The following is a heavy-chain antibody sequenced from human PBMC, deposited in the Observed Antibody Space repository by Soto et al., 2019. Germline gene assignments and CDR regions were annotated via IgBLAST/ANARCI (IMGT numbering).Heavy chain of an antibody. D-gene: IGHD2-15*01. V-gene: IGHV1-18*01. Sequence: ASVKVSCKASGYTFTSYAITWVRQAPGQGLAWMGWIRAYNGNTNYAQRFQGRVTMSTETSTNTAYMELRSLRPDDTGFYYCARGKYGGNYWGQGTLVTVAS. CDR2: IRAYNGNT. CDR1: GYTFTSYA. J-gene: IGHJ4*02. CDR3: ARGKYGGNY.